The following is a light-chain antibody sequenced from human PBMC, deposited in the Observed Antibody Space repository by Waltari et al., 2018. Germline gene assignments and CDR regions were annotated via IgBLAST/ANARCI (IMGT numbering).Light chain of an antibody. J-gene: IGLJ3*02. CDR3: CSYAGSYTWV. CDR1: SGDVGVNNY. Sequence: QSALTQPRSVSGSPGQSVTISCTGTSGDVGVNNYVSWYQQHPGKAPKVMIYDLSRRPSGVPDRFSGSRSANTASLTISGLQAEDEADYYCCSYAGSYTWVFGGGTKVTVL. CDR2: DLS. V-gene: IGLV2-11*01.